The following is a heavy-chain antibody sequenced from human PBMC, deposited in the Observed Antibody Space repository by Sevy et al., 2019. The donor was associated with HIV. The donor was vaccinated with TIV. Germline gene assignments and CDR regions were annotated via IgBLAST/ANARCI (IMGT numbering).Heavy chain of an antibody. D-gene: IGHD3-16*01. J-gene: IGHJ5*02. CDR1: GYTFTSYG. CDR3: AKTGRVGLGNWLDP. V-gene: IGHV1-69*13. Sequence: ASVKVSCKASGYTFTSYGISWVRQAPGQGLEWMGGIISIFGTTNYAQKFQGRVTITADESTKTAYMELSSLRSEDTAMYYCAKTGRVGLGNWLDPWGQGTLVTVSS. CDR2: IISIFGTT.